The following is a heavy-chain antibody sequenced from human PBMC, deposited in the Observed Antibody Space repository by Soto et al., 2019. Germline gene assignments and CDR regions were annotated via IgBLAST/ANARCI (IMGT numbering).Heavy chain of an antibody. D-gene: IGHD5-18*01. CDR1: GFSPSTSGMC. CDR2: IDWDDDK. Sequence: SCPTLVNPTQTLTLTCTFSGFSPSTSGMCVSWIRQPPGKALEWLVLIDWDDDKYYSTSLKTRLTISKDTSKNQLVLTMTNMDPVDTATYYCARTTAMAPRNYYYYGMDVWGQGTTVTVSS. J-gene: IGHJ6*02. V-gene: IGHV2-70*01. CDR3: ARTTAMAPRNYYYYGMDV.